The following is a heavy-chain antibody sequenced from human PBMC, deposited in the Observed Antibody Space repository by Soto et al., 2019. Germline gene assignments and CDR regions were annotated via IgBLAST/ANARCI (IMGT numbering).Heavy chain of an antibody. CDR1: GFTFSSDW. CDR3: AKFLEVGAARLGYYGMDV. Sequence: PGEALKISCAASGFTFSSDWMSWVRQAPGKGLEWVANIKQDGSNKYYADSVKGRFTISRDNSKNTLYLQMNSLRAEDTAVYYCAKFLEVGAARLGYYGMDVWGQGTTVTVSS. D-gene: IGHD6-6*01. V-gene: IGHV3-7*01. J-gene: IGHJ6*02. CDR2: IKQDGSNK.